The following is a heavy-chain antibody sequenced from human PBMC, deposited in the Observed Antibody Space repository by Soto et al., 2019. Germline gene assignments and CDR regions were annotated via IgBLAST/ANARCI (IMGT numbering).Heavy chain of an antibody. CDR3: AGRSWAGNNFYYGMEV. Sequence: QVQLVQSGADVKQSGASVRVSCKASGQSLTSYAMHWVRQAPGQRLEWMGWINGGNGNTRYSPKFQDRVTITRDTSASTGYMEVGSLRSEDTAVYFRAGRSWAGNNFYYGMEVWGQGTTVNVS. CDR1: GQSLTSYA. V-gene: IGHV1-3*01. D-gene: IGHD1-1*01. CDR2: INGGNGNT. J-gene: IGHJ6*02.